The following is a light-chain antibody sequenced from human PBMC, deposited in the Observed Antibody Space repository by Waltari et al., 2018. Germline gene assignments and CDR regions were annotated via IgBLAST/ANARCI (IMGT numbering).Light chain of an antibody. J-gene: IGLJ2*01. CDR1: SSDVGGFNW. CDR2: GVT. V-gene: IGLV2-14*01. Sequence: QSALTQPASVSGSPGQSITISCTGTSSDVGGFNWVSWYQQHPGKAPKVMIYGVTNRPSGVSNRFSGSKSGNTATLTISGLQAEDEADYYCMSYTSRHTMIFGGGTRLTVL. CDR3: MSYTSRHTMI.